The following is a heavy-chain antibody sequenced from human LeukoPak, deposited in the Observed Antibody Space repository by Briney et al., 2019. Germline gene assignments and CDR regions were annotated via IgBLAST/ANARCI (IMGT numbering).Heavy chain of an antibody. Sequence: GGSLRLSCAASGFTFSNYTMNWVRQAPGKGLEWVSCITTSSSYIYYADSVKGRFTISRDNAKNSLYLQMNSLRAEDTAVYYCAELGITMIGGVWGKGTTVTISS. D-gene: IGHD3-10*02. CDR1: GFTFSNYT. CDR3: AELGITMIGGV. V-gene: IGHV3-21*01. CDR2: ITTSSSYI. J-gene: IGHJ6*04.